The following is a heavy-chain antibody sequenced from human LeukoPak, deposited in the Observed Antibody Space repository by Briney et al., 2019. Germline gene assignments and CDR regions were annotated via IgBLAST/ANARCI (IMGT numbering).Heavy chain of an antibody. Sequence: PSETLSLTCTVSGGSVTTDYWSWIRQPPGKGLEWIGYFSYSGSTNYNPSLKSRVTISVDTSKNQFSLKLSSVTAADTAVYYCARGKSSYYDILTGYYPYWGQGTLATVSS. CDR1: GGSVTTDY. CDR3: ARGKSSYYDILTGYYPY. D-gene: IGHD3-9*01. CDR2: FSYSGST. J-gene: IGHJ4*02. V-gene: IGHV4-59*02.